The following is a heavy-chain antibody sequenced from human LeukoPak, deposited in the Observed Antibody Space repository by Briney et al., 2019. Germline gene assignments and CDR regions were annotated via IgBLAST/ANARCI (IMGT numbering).Heavy chain of an antibody. CDR2: ISSSSSTI. V-gene: IGHV3-48*02. CDR1: GFTVSSYS. CDR3: ARDFGAHYHYDSSGYRPMNGDAFDI. D-gene: IGHD3-22*01. Sequence: GGSLRLSCAASGFTVSSYSMNWVRQAPGKGLEWVSYISSSSSTIYYADSVKGRFTISRDNAKNSLYLQMNSLRDEDTAVYYCARDFGAHYHYDSSGYRPMNGDAFDIWGQGTMVTVSS. J-gene: IGHJ3*02.